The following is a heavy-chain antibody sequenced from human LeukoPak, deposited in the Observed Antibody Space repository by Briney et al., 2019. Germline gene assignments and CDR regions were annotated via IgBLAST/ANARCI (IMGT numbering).Heavy chain of an antibody. CDR3: AREAYSSSHFDY. V-gene: IGHV3-21*01. D-gene: IGHD6-6*01. CDR2: ISSSSSYI. J-gene: IGHJ4*02. Sequence: PGGSLRLSCAASGFTFSSYSMNWVRQAPGKGLEWVSSISSSSSYIYYADSVKGRFTISRDNAKNSLYLQMNSLRAEDTAAYYCAREAYSSSHFDYWGQGTLVTVSS. CDR1: GFTFSSYS.